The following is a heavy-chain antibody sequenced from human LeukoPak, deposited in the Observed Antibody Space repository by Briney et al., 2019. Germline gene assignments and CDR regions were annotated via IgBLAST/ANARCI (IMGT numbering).Heavy chain of an antibody. CDR3: AAPGIAVAGPKVDWFDP. D-gene: IGHD6-19*01. V-gene: IGHV3-48*03. J-gene: IGHJ5*02. Sequence: GGSLRLSCAASGFTFSSYEMNWVRQAPGKGLEWVSYISNSGSTIYYADSVKGRFTISRDNAKNSLYLQMNSLRAEDTAVYYCAAPGIAVAGPKVDWFDPWGQGTLVTVSS. CDR2: ISNSGSTI. CDR1: GFTFSSYE.